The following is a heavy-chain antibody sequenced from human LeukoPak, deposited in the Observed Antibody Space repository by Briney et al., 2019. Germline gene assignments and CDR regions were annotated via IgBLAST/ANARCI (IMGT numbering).Heavy chain of an antibody. CDR3: TRGSGSYYAFGSLSGFDY. CDR1: GFTFGDYA. V-gene: IGHV3-49*03. J-gene: IGHJ4*02. D-gene: IGHD1-26*01. CDR2: IRSKAYGGTT. Sequence: GGSLRLSCTASGFTFGDYAMSWFRQAPGKGLEWVGFIRSKAYGGTTEYAASVKGRFTISRDDSKSIAYLQMNSLKTEDTAVYYCTRGSGSYYAFGSLSGFDYWGQGTLVTVSS.